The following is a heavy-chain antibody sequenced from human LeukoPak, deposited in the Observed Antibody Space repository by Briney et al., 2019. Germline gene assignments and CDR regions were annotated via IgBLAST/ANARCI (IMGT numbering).Heavy chain of an antibody. Sequence: PSQTLSLTCAVSGGPIGSGLYSWTWIRQHPGKGLEWIGCIYFNGSAYYNPSLESRLTISGDASKNQFSLKVNSVTAADTAVYYCAAYTIFGVAYRGQGTLVAVSS. V-gene: IGHV4-31*11. J-gene: IGHJ4*02. CDR1: GGPIGSGLYS. CDR3: AAYTIFGVAY. CDR2: IYFNGSA. D-gene: IGHD3-3*01.